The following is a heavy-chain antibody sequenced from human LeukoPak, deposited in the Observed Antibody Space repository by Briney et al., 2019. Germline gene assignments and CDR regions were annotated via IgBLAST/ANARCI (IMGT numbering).Heavy chain of an antibody. CDR2: IKQDGSEK. J-gene: IGHJ4*02. CDR3: ARGMSGSYSYFDC. Sequence: GGSLRLSCAASGFTFSSYWMSWVRQAPGKGLEWVANIKQDGSEKYYVDSVKGRFTISRDNAKNSLYLQMNSLRAEDTAVYYCARGMSGSYSYFDCWGQGTLVTVSS. D-gene: IGHD1-26*01. V-gene: IGHV3-7*01. CDR1: GFTFSSYW.